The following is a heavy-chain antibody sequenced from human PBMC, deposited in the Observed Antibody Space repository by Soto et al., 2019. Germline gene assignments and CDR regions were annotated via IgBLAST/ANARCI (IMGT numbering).Heavy chain of an antibody. Sequence: SETLSLTCTVSGGSISSSSYYWGWIRQPPGKGLEWIGSIYYSGTTYYNPSLKSLVTISVDTSKNQFSLKLSSVTAADTAVYYCARHRGYYDILTGYYTELNFDYWGQGTLVTVSS. V-gene: IGHV4-39*01. CDR2: IYYSGTT. CDR1: GGSISSSSYY. D-gene: IGHD3-9*01. J-gene: IGHJ4*02. CDR3: ARHRGYYDILTGYYTELNFDY.